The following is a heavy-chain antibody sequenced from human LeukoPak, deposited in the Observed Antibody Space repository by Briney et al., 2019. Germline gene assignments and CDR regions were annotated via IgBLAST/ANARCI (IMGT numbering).Heavy chain of an antibody. CDR1: GFTFSTYW. V-gene: IGHV3-48*01. J-gene: IGHJ4*02. Sequence: GGSLRLSCAASGFTFSTYWMHWVRQAPGKGLEWLSYIRSDSSTKYYADSVEGRFTISRDNAQNSLYLQMNSLRAEDTAVYYCARDPPFIIGTTFFDYWGQGTLVTISS. D-gene: IGHD1-20*01. CDR3: ARDPPFIIGTTFFDY. CDR2: IRSDSSTK.